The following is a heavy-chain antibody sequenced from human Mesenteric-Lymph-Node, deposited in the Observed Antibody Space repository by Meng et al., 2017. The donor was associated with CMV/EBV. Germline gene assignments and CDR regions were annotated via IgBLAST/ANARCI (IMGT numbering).Heavy chain of an antibody. J-gene: IGHJ4*02. CDR3: ARGALGYCGNGVCYSADY. CDR1: SGFTFNIYT. V-gene: IGHV3-30-3*01. Sequence: GGSLRLSCAASSGFTFNIYTMNWVRQAPGKGLEWVAVISYDGTNKYYADFVKGRFTISRDNSKNTLYLQMNSLRAEDTAVYYCARGALGYCGNGVCYSADYWGQGTLVTVSS. CDR2: ISYDGTNK. D-gene: IGHD2-8*01.